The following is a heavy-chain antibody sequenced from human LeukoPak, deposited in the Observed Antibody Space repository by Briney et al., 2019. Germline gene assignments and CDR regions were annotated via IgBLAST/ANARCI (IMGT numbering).Heavy chain of an antibody. D-gene: IGHD3-16*01. V-gene: IGHV4-4*07. CDR2: ISASGST. CDR1: GVSISSYW. Sequence: SETLSLTCTVSGVSISSYWRSWIRQPAGKGLEWIGRISASGSTNYNPPLKSRVTMSIDTSKNQFSLKLTSVTAADTAVYYCGSDLSVVSWFDPWGQGTLVTVSS. J-gene: IGHJ5*02. CDR3: GSDLSVVSWFDP.